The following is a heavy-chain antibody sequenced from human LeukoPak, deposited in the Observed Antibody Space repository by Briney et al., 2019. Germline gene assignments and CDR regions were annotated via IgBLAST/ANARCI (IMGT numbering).Heavy chain of an antibody. CDR1: GGSFSGYY. J-gene: IGHJ3*02. CDR3: ARPYSGSYIDAFDI. V-gene: IGHV4-34*01. CDR2: IHHGGST. Sequence: SETLSLTCALYGGSFSGYYWSWIRQPPGKGLEWIGNIHHGGSTYYNPSLKSRVTISVDKSKNQFSLKLSSVTAADTAVYYCARPYSGSYIDAFDIWGQGTMVTVSS. D-gene: IGHD1-26*01.